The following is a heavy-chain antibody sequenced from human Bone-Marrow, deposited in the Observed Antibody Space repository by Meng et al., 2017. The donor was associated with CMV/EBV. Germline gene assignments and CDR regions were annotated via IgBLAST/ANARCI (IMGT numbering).Heavy chain of an antibody. J-gene: IGHJ4*02. D-gene: IGHD1-26*01. CDR1: GASISSSSYY. V-gene: IGHV4-39*01. CDR3: ARLRWEVLGFDS. CDR2: IYYSGST. Sequence: SETLSLTCPVAGASISSSSYYWGWIRQPPGKGLEWIGSIYYSGSTYYNPSLKCRVTISVDTSKNQFSLKLSSVTAADTAVYYCARLRWEVLGFDSWGQGTLVTVSS.